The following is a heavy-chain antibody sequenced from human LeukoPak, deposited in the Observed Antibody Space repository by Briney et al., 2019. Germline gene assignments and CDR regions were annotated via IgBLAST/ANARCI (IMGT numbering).Heavy chain of an antibody. J-gene: IGHJ5*02. CDR3: ARGRRSNYANWWSDP. CDR1: GGSISSYY. V-gene: IGHV4-59*01. CDR2: IYYSGST. D-gene: IGHD4-11*01. Sequence: SETLSLTCTVSGGSISSYYWSWIRQPPGKGLEWIGYIYYSGSTNYNPSLKSRVTISVDTAKNQFSLKLSSVTAADTAVYYCARGRRSNYANWWSDPWGQGTLVTVSS.